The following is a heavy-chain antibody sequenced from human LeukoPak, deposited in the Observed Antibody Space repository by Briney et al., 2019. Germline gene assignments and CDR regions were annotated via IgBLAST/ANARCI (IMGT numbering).Heavy chain of an antibody. Sequence: PSETLSLTCAVYGGSFSGYYWSWIRQPPGKGLEWIGGINHSGSTNYNPSLKSRVTISVDTSKNQFSLKLSSVTAADTAVYYCARKRFLEWLLSYYYGMDVWGQGTTVTVSS. D-gene: IGHD3-3*01. V-gene: IGHV4-34*01. J-gene: IGHJ6*02. CDR2: INHSGST. CDR1: GGSFSGYY. CDR3: ARKRFLEWLLSYYYGMDV.